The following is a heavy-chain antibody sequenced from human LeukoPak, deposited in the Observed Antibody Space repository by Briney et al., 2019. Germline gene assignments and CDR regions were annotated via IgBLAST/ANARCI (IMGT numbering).Heavy chain of an antibody. CDR1: GFTFSNAW. CDR2: IKSKTDGGTT. CDR3: TTEGGTTVTYYYYYGMDV. Sequence: GGSLRLSCAASGFTFSNAWMSWVRQAPGKGLEWVGRIKSKTDGGTTDYAAPVKGRFTISRDDSKNTLYLQMNSLKTEDTAVYYCTTEGGTTVTYYYYYGMDVWGQGTTVAVSS. D-gene: IGHD4-17*01. J-gene: IGHJ6*02. V-gene: IGHV3-15*01.